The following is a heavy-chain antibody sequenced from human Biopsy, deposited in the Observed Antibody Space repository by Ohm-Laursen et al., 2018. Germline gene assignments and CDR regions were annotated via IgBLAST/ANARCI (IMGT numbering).Heavy chain of an antibody. D-gene: IGHD4-11*01. CDR3: ARDSGILNYGNFKYYHYYGMDV. V-gene: IGHV4-59*02. Sequence: GTLSLTWTVSGDSVTNYYWSWIRQPPGKGLEWIGHIYYSVMTNYNPSLQSRVSISVDTSRNQVSLTLSSVTAADTAVYYCARDSGILNYGNFKYYHYYGMDVWGQGTKATVSS. J-gene: IGHJ6*02. CDR1: GDSVTNYY. CDR2: IYYSVMT.